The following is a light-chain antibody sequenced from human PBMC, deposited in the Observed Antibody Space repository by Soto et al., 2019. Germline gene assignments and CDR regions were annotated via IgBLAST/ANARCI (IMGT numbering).Light chain of an antibody. Sequence: AIRMTQSPSSLSASTGDRVTITCRASQGISSYFAWYQQKPGKAPKLLISAASTLQSGVPSRFSGSGSGTDFTLTISCLQSEDFATYYCQQYYSYPYTFGQGTKLEIK. J-gene: IGKJ2*01. CDR1: QGISSY. V-gene: IGKV1-8*01. CDR2: AAS. CDR3: QQYYSYPYT.